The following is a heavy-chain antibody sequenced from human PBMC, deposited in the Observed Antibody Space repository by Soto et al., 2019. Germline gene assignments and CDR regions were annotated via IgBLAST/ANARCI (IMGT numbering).Heavy chain of an antibody. CDR2: IYYSGST. J-gene: IGHJ5*02. CDR3: ARAPSITMMNNWFDP. Sequence: SETLSLTCTVSGGSISSGDYYWSWIRRPLGKGLEWIGYIYYSGSTYYNPSLKSRVTISVDTSKNQFSLKLSSVTAADTAVYYCARAPSITMMNNWFDPWGQGTLVTAPQ. D-gene: IGHD3-22*01. V-gene: IGHV4-30-4*01. CDR1: GGSISSGDYY.